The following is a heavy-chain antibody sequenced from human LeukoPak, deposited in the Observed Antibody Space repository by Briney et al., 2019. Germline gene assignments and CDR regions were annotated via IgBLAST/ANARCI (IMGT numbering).Heavy chain of an antibody. J-gene: IGHJ4*02. Sequence: PGGSLRLSCAASGFTFDEYAMHWVRQAPGKGLEWVAVISYEGSNKYYADSVKGRFTISRDNSKNTLYLQMNSLRAEDTAVYYCAKDGGRWLQHIDYWGQGTLVTVSS. CDR3: AKDGGRWLQHIDY. D-gene: IGHD5-24*01. CDR1: GFTFDEYA. V-gene: IGHV3-30-3*01. CDR2: ISYEGSNK.